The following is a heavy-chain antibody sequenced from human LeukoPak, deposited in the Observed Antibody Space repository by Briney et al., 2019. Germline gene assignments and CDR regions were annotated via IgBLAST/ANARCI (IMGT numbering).Heavy chain of an antibody. Sequence: GGSLRLSCAASGFTFSSYSMNWVRQAPGKGLEWVSSISSSSSYIYYADSVKGRFTISRDNAKNSLYLQMNSLRAEDTAVYCCARDKQILGPHFDYWGQGTLVTVSS. CDR2: ISSSSSYI. J-gene: IGHJ4*02. CDR3: ARDKQILGPHFDY. CDR1: GFTFSSYS. V-gene: IGHV3-21*01. D-gene: IGHD1/OR15-1a*01.